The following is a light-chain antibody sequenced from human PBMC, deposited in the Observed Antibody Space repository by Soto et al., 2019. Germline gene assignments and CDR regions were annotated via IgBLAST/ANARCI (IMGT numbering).Light chain of an antibody. Sequence: QSVLKQPPSVSGAPGQRVTISCTGSSSNIGSTYDVSWYQQLPGTAPKLLIYDNNKRPSGIPDRFSGSKSGTSATLGITGLQTGDEADYYCGTWDSSLSAGVVFGGGTKVTVL. CDR3: GTWDSSLSAGVV. CDR2: DNN. CDR1: SSNIGSTYD. J-gene: IGLJ2*01. V-gene: IGLV1-51*01.